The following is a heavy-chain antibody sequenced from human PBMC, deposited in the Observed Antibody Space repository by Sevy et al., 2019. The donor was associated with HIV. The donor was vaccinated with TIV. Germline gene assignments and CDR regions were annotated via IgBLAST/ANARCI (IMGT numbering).Heavy chain of an antibody. CDR1: GFTFSSYS. CDR2: ISSSSSTI. Sequence: GGSLRLSCAASGFTFSSYSMNWVRQAPGKGLEWVSYISSSSSTIYYADSMKGRFTISRDNAKNSLYLQMNSLRDEDTAVYYCARAGYYGSGSYSGWFDPWGQGTLVTVSS. J-gene: IGHJ5*02. D-gene: IGHD3-10*01. V-gene: IGHV3-48*02. CDR3: ARAGYYGSGSYSGWFDP.